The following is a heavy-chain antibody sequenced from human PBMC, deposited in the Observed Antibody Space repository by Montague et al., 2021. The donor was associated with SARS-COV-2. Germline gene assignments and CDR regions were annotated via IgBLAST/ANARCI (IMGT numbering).Heavy chain of an antibody. J-gene: IGHJ3*02. Sequence: SETLSLTCAAYGESFTDFFWSWIRQTPEKGLEWIGEIRHNGGTHYNPSLKSRVTISVDTSKNQASLKLSSVTAADTAVYYCARGQRFFDWPYDAFDIWAQGTMVIVSS. CDR1: GESFTDFF. V-gene: IGHV4-34*01. CDR3: ARGQRFFDWPYDAFDI. D-gene: IGHD3-9*01. CDR2: IRHNGGT.